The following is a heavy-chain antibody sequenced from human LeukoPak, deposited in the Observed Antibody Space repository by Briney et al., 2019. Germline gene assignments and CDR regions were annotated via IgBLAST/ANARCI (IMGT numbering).Heavy chain of an antibody. J-gene: IGHJ5*02. V-gene: IGHV1-24*01. CDR3: ATVVDVRGPNWFDP. CDR1: GYTFTGYY. D-gene: IGHD3-10*02. Sequence: ASVKVSCKASGYTFTGYYMHWVRQAPGKGLEWMGGFDPEDGETIYAQKFQGRVTMTEDTSTDTAYMELSSLRSEDTAVYYCATVVDVRGPNWFDPWGQGTLVTVSS. CDR2: FDPEDGET.